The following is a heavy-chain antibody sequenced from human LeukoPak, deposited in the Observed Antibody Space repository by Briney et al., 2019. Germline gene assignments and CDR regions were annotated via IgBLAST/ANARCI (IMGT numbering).Heavy chain of an antibody. CDR2: ISGSGGST. Sequence: PGGSLRLSCAASGFTFSSYAMSWVRQAPGKGLEWVSAISGSGGSTYYADSVKGRFTISRDNSKNTLYLQMNSLRAEDTAVYYCAKVPTVLRYFGWLGGGSYFDYWGQGTLVTVSS. CDR1: GFTFSSYA. V-gene: IGHV3-23*01. J-gene: IGHJ4*02. CDR3: AKVPTVLRYFGWLGGGSYFDY. D-gene: IGHD3-9*01.